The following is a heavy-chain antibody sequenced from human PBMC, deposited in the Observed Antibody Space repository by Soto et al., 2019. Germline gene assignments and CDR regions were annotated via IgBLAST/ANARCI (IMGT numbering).Heavy chain of an antibody. D-gene: IGHD3-3*01. CDR3: ATHPLLSGVVKDWFDP. CDR1: GYSFTSYC. CDR2: IDPSDSYT. J-gene: IGHJ5*02. V-gene: IGHV5-10-1*01. Sequence: GESLKISCKGSGYSFTSYCISWVRQMPWKGLEWMGRIDPSDSYTNYSPSFQGHVTISADKSISTAYLQWSSLKASDTAMYYCATHPLLSGVVKDWFDPWGKVNPLNVHS.